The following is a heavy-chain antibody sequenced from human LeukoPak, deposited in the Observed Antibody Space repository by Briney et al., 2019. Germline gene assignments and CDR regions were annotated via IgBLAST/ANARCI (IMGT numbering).Heavy chain of an antibody. D-gene: IGHD4-17*01. CDR1: GGTFSSYA. J-gene: IGHJ6*02. Sequence: SVKVSCKASGGTFSSYAISWVRQAPGQGLEWMGRIIPILGIANYAQKFQGRVTITADKSTSTAYMELSSLRSEDTAVYYCARVRTVTFVLVYYYYGMDVWGQGTTVTVSS. V-gene: IGHV1-69*04. CDR2: IIPILGIA. CDR3: ARVRTVTFVLVYYYYGMDV.